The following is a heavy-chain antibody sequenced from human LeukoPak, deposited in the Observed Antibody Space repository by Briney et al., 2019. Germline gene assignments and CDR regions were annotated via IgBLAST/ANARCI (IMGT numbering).Heavy chain of an antibody. CDR3: ARTSIAARRANAFDI. Sequence: SXGXISSGGXSWGWIRQPAGKSLEWIGYIYHSGSTYYNPSLKSRVTISVDRSKNQFSLKLSSVTAADTAVYYCARTSIAARRANAFDIWGQGTMVTVSS. V-gene: IGHV4-30-2*01. J-gene: IGHJ3*02. CDR1: XGXISSGGXS. CDR2: IYHSGST. D-gene: IGHD6-6*01.